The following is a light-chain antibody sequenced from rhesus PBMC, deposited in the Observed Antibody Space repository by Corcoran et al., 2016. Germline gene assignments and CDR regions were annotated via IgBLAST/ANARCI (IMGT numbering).Light chain of an antibody. J-gene: IGKJ1*01. CDR2: RAS. V-gene: IGKV1-22*01. CDR3: QQDDSVPWT. Sequence: DIQMTQSPSSLSASVGDTVTITCRASQSISSWLAWYQQKPGKAPNLLIYRASSLESGVPSRFSGIGEGIECTLPISSLQSEDFAPYWFQQDDSVPWTFGQWTKVEI. CDR1: QSISSW.